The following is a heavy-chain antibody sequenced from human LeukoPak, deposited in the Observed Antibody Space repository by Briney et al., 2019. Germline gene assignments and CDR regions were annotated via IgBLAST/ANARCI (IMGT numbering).Heavy chain of an antibody. CDR3: ARVGYSYGFTIDY. CDR1: GGSISIYY. D-gene: IGHD5-18*01. Sequence: SETLSLTCTVSGGSISIYYWSWIRQPPGKGLEWIGYIYYSGSTNYNPSLKSRVTISVDTSKNQFSLKLSSVTAADTAVYYCARVGYSYGFTIDYWGQGTLVTVSS. V-gene: IGHV4-59*01. J-gene: IGHJ4*02. CDR2: IYYSGST.